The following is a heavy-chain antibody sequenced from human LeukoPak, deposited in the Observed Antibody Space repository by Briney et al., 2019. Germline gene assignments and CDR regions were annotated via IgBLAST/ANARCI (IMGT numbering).Heavy chain of an antibody. Sequence: SETLSLTCAVSDVSISDYYWSWIRQPPGKGLEWIGYIYHTGDSNQNPSLKGRVTVTLDTSKNQVSLKVTSVTAADTAVYYCARHAFASPLDIWGQGTVVTVSS. CDR3: ARHAFASPLDI. J-gene: IGHJ4*02. D-gene: IGHD2-21*01. CDR1: DVSISDYY. CDR2: IYHTGDS. V-gene: IGHV4-59*08.